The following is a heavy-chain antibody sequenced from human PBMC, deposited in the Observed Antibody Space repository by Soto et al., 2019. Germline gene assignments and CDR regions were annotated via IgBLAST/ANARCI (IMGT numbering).Heavy chain of an antibody. CDR1: GDSINNSHW. V-gene: IGHV4-4*02. J-gene: IGHJ5*02. Sequence: QVQLQESGPGLVQPSGTLSLTCAVSGDSINNSHWWSWVRQTPGKGLEWIGETYHSGTTNYNPSLKTRVTISIDKSKNQCSLKMNSVIAADTAVYYCAREVNSSPARGPNWFDPWGQGTLVTVSS. CDR3: AREVNSSPARGPNWFDP. CDR2: TYHSGTT. D-gene: IGHD6-13*01.